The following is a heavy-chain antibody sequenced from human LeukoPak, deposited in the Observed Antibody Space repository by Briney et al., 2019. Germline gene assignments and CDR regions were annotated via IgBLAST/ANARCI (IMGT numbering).Heavy chain of an antibody. CDR3: ARSFIGVAGTGNAFDI. D-gene: IGHD6-19*01. V-gene: IGHV1-2*02. J-gene: IGHJ3*02. CDR1: GYTFTGYY. CDR2: INPNSGGT. Sequence: ASVKVSCKASGYTFTGYYMHWVRQAPGQGLEWMGWINPNSGGTNYAQKFQGRVTMTRDTSISTAYMELSRLRSDDTAVYYCARSFIGVAGTGNAFDIWGQGTMVTVSS.